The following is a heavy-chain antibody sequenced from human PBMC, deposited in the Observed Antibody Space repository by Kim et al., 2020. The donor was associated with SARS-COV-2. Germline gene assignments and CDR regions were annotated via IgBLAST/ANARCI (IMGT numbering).Heavy chain of an antibody. CDR1: GFTFSSYA. CDR3: AKDRVTTVTTATYYYYGMDV. Sequence: GGSLRLSCAASGFTFSSYAMSWVRQAPGKGLEWVSAISGSGGSTYYADSVKGRFTISRDNSKNTLYLQMNSLRAEDTAVYYCAKDRVTTVTTATYYYYGMDVWGQGTTVTVSS. J-gene: IGHJ6*02. V-gene: IGHV3-23*01. CDR2: ISGSGGST. D-gene: IGHD4-17*01.